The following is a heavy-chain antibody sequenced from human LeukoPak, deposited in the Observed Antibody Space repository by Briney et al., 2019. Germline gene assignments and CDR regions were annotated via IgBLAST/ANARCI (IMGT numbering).Heavy chain of an antibody. CDR3: AKDLSPYYYDSSGHYIPHDAFDI. V-gene: IGHV3-33*06. CDR1: GFTFSSYG. J-gene: IGHJ3*02. D-gene: IGHD3-22*01. CDR2: IWFDGNNK. Sequence: PGGSLRLSCAASGFTFSSYGMHWVRQAPGKGLEWVAVIWFDGNNKYYTDSVKGRFTISRDNSKNTLYLQMNSLRAEDTAIYYCAKDLSPYYYDSSGHYIPHDAFDIWGRGTTVTVSS.